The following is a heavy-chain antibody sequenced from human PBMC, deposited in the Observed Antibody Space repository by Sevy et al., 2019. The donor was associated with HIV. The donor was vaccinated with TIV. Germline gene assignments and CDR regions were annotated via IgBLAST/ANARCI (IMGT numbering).Heavy chain of an antibody. CDR3: ARLRYNYGPYYFDL. CDR1: GFTFSDYY. CDR2: ISSSGSTI. J-gene: IGHJ4*02. V-gene: IGHV3-11*01. Sequence: GGSLRLSCAASGFTFSDYYMSWIRQAPGKGLEWVSYISSSGSTIYYADSVKGRFTISGDNAKNSLFLQMNSLRAEDTAFYYCARLRYNYGPYYFDLWGQGTLVTVSS. D-gene: IGHD5-18*01.